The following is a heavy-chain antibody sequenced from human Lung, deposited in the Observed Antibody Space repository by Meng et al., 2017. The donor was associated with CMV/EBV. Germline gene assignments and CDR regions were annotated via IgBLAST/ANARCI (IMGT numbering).Heavy chain of an antibody. CDR3: TREPGRGAFDI. Sequence: XSXRLSCAVSGINSNTYWMHWVRQVPGKGLVWLSRIYSDGISTRYADSVKGRFTISRDNTKSTLYLQMNGLRAEDTAVYYCTREPGRGAFDIWGQGTMVXVSS. D-gene: IGHD3-10*01. J-gene: IGHJ3*02. CDR1: GINSNTYW. CDR2: IYSDGIST. V-gene: IGHV3-74*01.